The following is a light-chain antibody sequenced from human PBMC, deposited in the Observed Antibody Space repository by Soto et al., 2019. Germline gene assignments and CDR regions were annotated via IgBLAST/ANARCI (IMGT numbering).Light chain of an antibody. CDR2: AAS. J-gene: IGKJ5*01. V-gene: IGKV3-20*01. CDR3: QQYGSSST. CDR1: QTMTRAY. Sequence: EIGVMQSPGTLSLSPGERATLSCRASQTMTRAYLAWYQQKPGQAPRLLIYAASYRATGIPDKFSGSGSGTDFTLTISRLEPEDFAVYYCQQYGSSSTFGQGTRLEIK.